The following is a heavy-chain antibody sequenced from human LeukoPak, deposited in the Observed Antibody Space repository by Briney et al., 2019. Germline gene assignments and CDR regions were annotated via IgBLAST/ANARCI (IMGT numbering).Heavy chain of an antibody. CDR2: ISGSGIST. CDR3: ARVGYYFGMDV. Sequence: GGSLRLSCAASEFTFSRYDMSWVRQAPGKGLEWVSVISGSGISTYYADSVKGRFTISRDNSKNTLYLQMNSLRAEDTAVYYCARVGYYFGMDVWGQGTTVTVSS. CDR1: EFTFSRYD. D-gene: IGHD3-16*01. V-gene: IGHV3-23*01. J-gene: IGHJ6*02.